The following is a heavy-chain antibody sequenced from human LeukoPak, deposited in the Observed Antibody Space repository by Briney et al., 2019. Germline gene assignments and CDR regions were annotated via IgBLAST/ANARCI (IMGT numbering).Heavy chain of an antibody. CDR1: GFTFSSYE. D-gene: IGHD3-22*01. CDR2: ISIRVSTI. J-gene: IGHJ4*02. V-gene: IGHV3-48*03. CDR3: ARSQYDISVLFQY. Sequence: GGSLRLSCAASGFTFSSYEMSWVGQAPGKGLEGGLYISIRVSTIYYAASVKGQFTISKANAKISLYLQMNSLRAEDTAVYYCARSQYDISVLFQYWGQGTMVTVSS.